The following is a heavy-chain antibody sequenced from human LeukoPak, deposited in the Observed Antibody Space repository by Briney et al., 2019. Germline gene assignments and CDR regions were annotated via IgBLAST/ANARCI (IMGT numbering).Heavy chain of an antibody. CDR1: GYTFTSYY. Sequence: ASVKVSCKASGYTFTSYYMHWVRQAPGQGLEWMGIINPSGGSTSYAQKFQGRVTMTRDTSTSTVYMELSSPRSEDTAVYYCARDSTTPADGDYWGQGTLVTVSS. CDR3: ARDSTTPADGDY. CDR2: INPSGGST. D-gene: IGHD4-17*01. J-gene: IGHJ4*02. V-gene: IGHV1-46*01.